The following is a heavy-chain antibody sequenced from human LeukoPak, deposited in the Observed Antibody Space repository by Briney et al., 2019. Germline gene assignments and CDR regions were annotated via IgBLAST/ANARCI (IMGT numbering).Heavy chain of an antibody. V-gene: IGHV3-49*04. D-gene: IGHD1-26*01. CDR2: IRSKAYGGTT. J-gene: IGHJ3*02. CDR1: GFTFSSHA. CDR3: TRDPRGSYGPDAFDI. Sequence: GGSLRLSCAASGFTFSSHAMNWVRQAPGKGLEWVGFIRSKAYGGTTEYAASVKGRFTISRDDSKSIAYLQMNSLKTEDTAVYYCTRDPRGSYGPDAFDIWGQGTMVTVSS.